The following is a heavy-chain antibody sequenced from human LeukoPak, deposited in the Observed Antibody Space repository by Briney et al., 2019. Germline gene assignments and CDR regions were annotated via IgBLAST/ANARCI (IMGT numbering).Heavy chain of an antibody. V-gene: IGHV3-33*05. CDR3: ARAASQYCSGGTCSSLDY. CDR2: ISYDATNT. CDR1: GFTFISYG. D-gene: IGHD2-15*01. Sequence: GRSLRLSCVASGFTFISYGMHWVRQAPGKGLEWVAVISYDATNTYYADSAKGRITISRDTFKNTLYLQMNSLRAEDTALYYCARAASQYCSGGTCSSLDYWGQGTLVTVSS. J-gene: IGHJ4*02.